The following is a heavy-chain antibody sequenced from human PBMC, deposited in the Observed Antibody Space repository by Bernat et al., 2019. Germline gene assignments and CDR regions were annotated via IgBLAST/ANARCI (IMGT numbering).Heavy chain of an antibody. V-gene: IGHV3-13*01. D-gene: IGHD3-22*01. Sequence: EVQLVESGGGLVQPGGSLKLSCAASGFAFSTYDIHWVRQATGKGLEWVSGIGTAGDTYYLGSVKGRFTISRDNSKNTLYLQMNSLRAEDTAVYYCAKDGYYYDSSGYYYEGYYGMDVWGQGTTVTVSS. CDR2: IGTAGDT. CDR1: GFAFSTYD. CDR3: AKDGYYYDSSGYYYEGYYGMDV. J-gene: IGHJ6*02.